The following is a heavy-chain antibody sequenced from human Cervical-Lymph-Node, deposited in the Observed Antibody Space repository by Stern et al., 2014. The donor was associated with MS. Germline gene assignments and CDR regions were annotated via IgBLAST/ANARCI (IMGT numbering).Heavy chain of an antibody. Sequence: EDQLVESGAEVKKPGESLKISCKGSGYSFTSYWIGWVRQMPGKGLEWMGVISPGDSGTRYSPSFQGQVTISADKSISTAYLQWSSLKASDTAMYYCARHTGPATGTNDWFDPWGQGTLVTVSS. CDR1: GYSFTSYW. J-gene: IGHJ5*02. V-gene: IGHV5-51*01. D-gene: IGHD1-1*01. CDR3: ARHTGPATGTNDWFDP. CDR2: ISPGDSGT.